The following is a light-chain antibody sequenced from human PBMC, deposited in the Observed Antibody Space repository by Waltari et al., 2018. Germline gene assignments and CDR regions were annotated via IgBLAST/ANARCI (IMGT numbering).Light chain of an antibody. CDR3: QSYDNSLSGPVV. CDR1: SSNVGAGFD. Sequence: QSVLTQPPSVSGAPGQRVTISCTGSSSNVGAGFDVHWYQQLPEAAPKLLSSGDNNRPSGVPDRFSASKSGTSASLAITGLQAEDEADYYCQSYDNSLSGPVVFGGGTKLTV. V-gene: IGLV1-40*01. CDR2: GDN. J-gene: IGLJ2*01.